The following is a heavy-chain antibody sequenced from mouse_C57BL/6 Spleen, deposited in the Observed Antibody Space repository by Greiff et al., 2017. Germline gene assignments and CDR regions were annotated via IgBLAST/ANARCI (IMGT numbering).Heavy chain of an antibody. CDR2: ISSGGSYT. CDR1: GFTFSSYG. D-gene: IGHD1-1*01. Sequence: EVKLMESGGDLVKPGGSLKLSCAASGFTFSSYGMSWVRQTPDKRLEWVATISSGGSYTYYPDSVKGRFTISRDNAKNTLYLQMSSLKSEDTAMYYCARNGGSGPNYWAMDYWGQGTSVTVSS. J-gene: IGHJ4*01. V-gene: IGHV5-6*01. CDR3: ARNGGSGPNYWAMDY.